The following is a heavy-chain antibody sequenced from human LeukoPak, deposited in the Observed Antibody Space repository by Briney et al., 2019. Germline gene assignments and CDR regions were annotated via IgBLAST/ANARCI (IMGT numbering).Heavy chain of an antibody. D-gene: IGHD3-3*01. V-gene: IGHV3-30*18. CDR3: AKDGYYDFWSGSSDYMDV. CDR1: GFTFSSYG. J-gene: IGHJ6*03. CDR2: ISYDGSNK. Sequence: GGSLRLSCAASGFTFSSYGMHWVRQAPGKGLEWVAVISYDGSNKYYADSVKGRFTISRDNSKNTLYLQMNSLRAEDTAVYYCAKDGYYDFWSGSSDYMDVWGKGTTVTVSS.